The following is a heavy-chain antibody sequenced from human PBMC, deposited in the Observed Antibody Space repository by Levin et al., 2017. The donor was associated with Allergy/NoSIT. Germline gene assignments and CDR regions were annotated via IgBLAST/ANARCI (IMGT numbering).Heavy chain of an antibody. Sequence: ASVKVSCKASGGDFSSYAFNWVRQAPGQGLEWMGGIIPMFQKSNYAEKFQGRVTITSDESTNTTYRSLSSMTFEETAVYYCARGFRRNYFYAMDVWGQGTTVTVSS. V-gene: IGHV1-69*13. CDR3: ARGFRRNYFYAMDV. CDR2: IIPMFQKS. J-gene: IGHJ6*02. CDR1: GGDFSSYA.